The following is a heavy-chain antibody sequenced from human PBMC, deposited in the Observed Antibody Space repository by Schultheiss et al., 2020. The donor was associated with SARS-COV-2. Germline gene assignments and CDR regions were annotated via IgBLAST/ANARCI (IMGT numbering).Heavy chain of an antibody. CDR1: GFTFSSYA. J-gene: IGHJ4*02. V-gene: IGHV3-30*04. CDR3: AKVGDSSSWSGAFDY. D-gene: IGHD6-13*01. Sequence: GESLKISCAASGFTFSSYAMHWVRQAPGKGLEWVAVISYDGSNKYYADSVKGRFTISRDNSKNTLYLQMNSLRAEDTAVYYCAKVGDSSSWSGAFDYWGQGTLVTVSS. CDR2: ISYDGSNK.